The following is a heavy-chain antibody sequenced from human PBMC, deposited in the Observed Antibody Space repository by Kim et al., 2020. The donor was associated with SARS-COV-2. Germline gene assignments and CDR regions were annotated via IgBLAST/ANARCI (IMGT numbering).Heavy chain of an antibody. CDR2: IRSKTNSYET. CDR1: GFTFSDSA. D-gene: IGHD6-13*01. CDR3: TRVPPYSNSWWDAFGI. V-gene: IGHV3-73*01. Sequence: GGSLRLSCAASGFTFSDSAMYWVRQASGKGLEWVGRIRSKTNSYETAYDVSVKGRFTISRDDSKNTAYLQMNSLKTEDTAISYCTRVPPYSNSWWDAFGILGPRAIGTLSS. J-gene: IGHJ3*02.